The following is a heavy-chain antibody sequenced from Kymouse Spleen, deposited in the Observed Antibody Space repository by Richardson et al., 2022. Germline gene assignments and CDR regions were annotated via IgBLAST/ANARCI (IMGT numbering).Heavy chain of an antibody. CDR1: GDSVSSNSAA. CDR2: TYYRSKWYN. CDR3: AREGITMVRGVIIRDAFDI. Sequence: QVQLQQSGPGLVKPSQTLSLTCAISGDSVSSNSAAWNWIRQSPSRGLEWLGRTYYRSKWYNDYAVSVKSRITINPDTSKNQFSLQLNSVTPEDTAVYYCAREGITMVRGVIIRDAFDIWGQGTMVTVSS. V-gene: IGHV6-1*01. J-gene: IGHJ3*02. D-gene: IGHD3-10*01.